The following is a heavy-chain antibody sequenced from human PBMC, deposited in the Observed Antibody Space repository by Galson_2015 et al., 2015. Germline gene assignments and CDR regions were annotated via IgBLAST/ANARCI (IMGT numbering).Heavy chain of an antibody. CDR1: GFTFSSYR. CDR3: ARDYWSQNKYYFDY. D-gene: IGHD1-1*01. Sequence: SLRLSCAASGFTFSSYRMNWVRQAPGKGLEWVSSISSSSSYIYYADSVKGRFTISRDNAKNSLYLQMNSLRAEDTAVYYCARDYWSQNKYYFDYWGQGTLVTVSS. J-gene: IGHJ4*02. CDR2: ISSSSSYI. V-gene: IGHV3-21*01.